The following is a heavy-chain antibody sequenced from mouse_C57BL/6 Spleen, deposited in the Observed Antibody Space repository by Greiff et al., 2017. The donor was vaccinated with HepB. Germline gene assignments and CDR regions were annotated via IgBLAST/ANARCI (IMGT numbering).Heavy chain of an antibody. Sequence: QVQLKQPGAELVRPGSSVKLSCKASGYTFTSYWMDWVKQRPGQGLEWIGNIYPSDSETHYNQKFKDKATLTVDKSSSTAYMQLSSLTSEDSAVYYCARTGTLAMDYWGQGTSVTVSS. D-gene: IGHD4-1*01. CDR1: GYTFTSYW. J-gene: IGHJ4*01. CDR3: ARTGTLAMDY. CDR2: IYPSDSET. V-gene: IGHV1-61*01.